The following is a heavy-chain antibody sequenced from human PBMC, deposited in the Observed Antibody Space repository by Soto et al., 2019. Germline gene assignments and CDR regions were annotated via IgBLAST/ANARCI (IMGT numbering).Heavy chain of an antibody. CDR3: APCNGGASKYVFSSY. CDR1: GGSFNGYY. CDR2: INHSGST. V-gene: IGHV4-34*01. Sequence: SETLSLTCAVYGGSFNGYYWSWIRQPPGKGLEWIGEINHSGSTNYNPSLKSRVTISVDTSKNQFSLKLSSVTAADTAVYYCAPCNGGASKYVFSSYRGQGTLVSVSP. D-gene: IGHD2-15*01. J-gene: IGHJ4*02.